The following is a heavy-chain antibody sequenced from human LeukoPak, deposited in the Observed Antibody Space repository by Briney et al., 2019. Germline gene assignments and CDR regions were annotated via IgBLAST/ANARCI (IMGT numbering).Heavy chain of an antibody. D-gene: IGHD7-27*01. V-gene: IGHV3-7*01. CDR3: AIWASDNY. CDR2: MDPSGSQK. J-gene: IGHJ4*02. CDR1: GFTFNWSW. Sequence: GGSLRLSCAPSGFTFNWSWLNWVRQAPGKGLEWVANMDPSGSQKRYVDSVKGRFIISRDNTGTSLYLEMNGLRTEDTAIYYCAIWASDNYWGQGTLVTVSS.